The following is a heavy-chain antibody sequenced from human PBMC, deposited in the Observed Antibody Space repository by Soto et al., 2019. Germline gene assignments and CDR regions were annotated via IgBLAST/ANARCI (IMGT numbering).Heavy chain of an antibody. CDR3: ARIFSIGYYYFDY. J-gene: IGHJ4*02. Sequence: GESLKISCKVSGYTFINYWIGWVRQIPGKGLEWMGIIYPGDSDTRYSPSFQGQVTISADKSISTAYLQWSSLKASDTAMYYCARIFSIGYYYFDYWGQGTLVTVSS. CDR2: IYPGDSDT. V-gene: IGHV5-51*01. D-gene: IGHD3-22*01. CDR1: GYTFINYW.